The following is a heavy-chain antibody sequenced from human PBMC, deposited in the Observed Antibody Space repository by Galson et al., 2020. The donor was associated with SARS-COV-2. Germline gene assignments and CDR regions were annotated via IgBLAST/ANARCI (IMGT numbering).Heavy chain of an antibody. Sequence: HGESMKISCKGSGYSFTSYWISWVRQMPGKGLEWMGIIFPSDSDIRYSPAFQGQVTIPANKSINTAYLEWSSLQVSDTAMYYCARLPRDWYFMDFAYWGQGTLVTVSS. CDR2: IFPSDSDI. D-gene: IGHD6-13*01. CDR1: GYSFTSYW. V-gene: IGHV5-51*01. CDR3: ARLPRDWYFMDFAY. J-gene: IGHJ4*02.